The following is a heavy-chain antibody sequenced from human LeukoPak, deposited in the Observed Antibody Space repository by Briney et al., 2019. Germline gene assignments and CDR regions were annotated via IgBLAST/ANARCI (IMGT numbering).Heavy chain of an antibody. V-gene: IGHV4-4*02. CDR1: GGSISSYNW. J-gene: IGHJ2*01. CDR2: IYHGGST. D-gene: IGHD1-1*01. Sequence: SGTLSLTCAVSGGSISSYNWWSWVRQPPGKGLEWIGEIYHGGSTNCNPSLKSRVTISVDKSKNQFSLRLSSVTAADTAVYYCARERSTSGTDSDCYFDLWGRGTLVTVSS. CDR3: ARERSTSGTDSDCYFDL.